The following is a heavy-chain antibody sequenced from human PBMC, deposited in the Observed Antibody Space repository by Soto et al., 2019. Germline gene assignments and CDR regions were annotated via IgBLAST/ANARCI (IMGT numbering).Heavy chain of an antibody. J-gene: IGHJ4*02. CDR1: GYTLTDLS. D-gene: IGHD4-17*01. CDR2: FDPEDGET. Sequence: ASVTVSCKVSGYTLTDLSMHWVRQAPGKGLEWMGGFDPEDGETIYAQKFQGRVTMTEDTSTDTAYMELSSLRSEDTAVYYCAARPSILDYGDYVNFDYWGQGTLVTVSS. V-gene: IGHV1-24*01. CDR3: AARPSILDYGDYVNFDY.